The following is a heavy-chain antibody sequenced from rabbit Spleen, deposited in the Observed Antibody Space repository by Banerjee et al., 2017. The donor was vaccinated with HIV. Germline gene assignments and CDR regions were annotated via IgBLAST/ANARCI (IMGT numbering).Heavy chain of an antibody. V-gene: IGHV1S45*01. CDR2: INSITGKA. CDR1: GFSFSNKAV. Sequence: QEQLVESGGGLVKPKGSLKLSCSASGFSFSNKAVMCWVRQAPGKGLEWIACINSITGKAVYASWAKGRFTFSKTSSTTVTLQMTTLTAADTATYFCARDASSSFSSYGMDLWGPGTLVTVS. D-gene: IGHD8-1*01. CDR3: ARDASSSFSSYGMDL. J-gene: IGHJ6*01.